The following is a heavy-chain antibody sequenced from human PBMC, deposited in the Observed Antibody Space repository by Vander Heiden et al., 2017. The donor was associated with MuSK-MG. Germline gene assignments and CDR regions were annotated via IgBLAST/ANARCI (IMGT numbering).Heavy chain of an antibody. CDR3: ARDGVVRRGGYFDY. V-gene: IGHV4-31*03. CDR2: IYYSGST. J-gene: IGHJ4*02. Sequence: QVQLQESGPGLVKPSQTLSLTCPVSGDSVISGGYYWTSSRQHPGKGLEWIGYIYYSGSTYYNPALKSRVSISLDTSKNQLSLKLSSVTAADTAVYFCARDGVVRRGGYFDYWGQGTLVTVSS. D-gene: IGHD2-15*01. CDR1: GDSVISGGYY.